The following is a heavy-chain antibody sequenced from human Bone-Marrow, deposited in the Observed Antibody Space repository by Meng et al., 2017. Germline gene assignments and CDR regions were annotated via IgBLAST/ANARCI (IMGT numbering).Heavy chain of an antibody. CDR2: IYYSGTT. CDR3: ARQVNSDGYPRYFDF. J-gene: IGHJ4*02. Sequence: QLQRQESVSGLVKPRETLTLTYTFSGGSITSSSYSCGWIRQPPGKGLEWIGYIYYSGTTYYNTSLKSRATISEDTAKNQFSLNLSSVTAADTAVYYCARQVNSDGYPRYFDFWGQGTLVTVSS. CDR1: GGSITSSSYS. V-gene: IGHV4-39*01. D-gene: IGHD5-24*01.